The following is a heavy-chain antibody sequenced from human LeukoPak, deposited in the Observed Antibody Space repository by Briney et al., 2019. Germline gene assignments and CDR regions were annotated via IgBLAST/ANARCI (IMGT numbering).Heavy chain of an antibody. Sequence: SVKVSCKASGGTFSSYAISWVRQAPGQGLEWMGRIIPILGIANYAQKFQGRVTITADKSTSTDYMELSSLRSEDTAVYYCARASPQTDYYDSSGYYNDAFDIWGQGTMVTVSS. V-gene: IGHV1-69*04. D-gene: IGHD3-22*01. J-gene: IGHJ3*02. CDR1: GGTFSSYA. CDR2: IIPILGIA. CDR3: ARASPQTDYYDSSGYYNDAFDI.